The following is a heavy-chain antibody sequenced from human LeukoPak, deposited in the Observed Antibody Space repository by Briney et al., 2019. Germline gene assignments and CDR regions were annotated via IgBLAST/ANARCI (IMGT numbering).Heavy chain of an antibody. V-gene: IGHV1-18*01. CDR3: ARDHGEAAAGVFAPFDY. J-gene: IGHJ4*02. Sequence: ASVKVSCKASGYSFTSFGISWVRQAPGQGLEWMGWISAYNGNTHYAQNLQGRVTMTTDTSTSTAYMELGTLRSDDTAVYYCARDHGEAAAGVFAPFDYWGQGTLVAVSS. CDR1: GYSFTSFG. CDR2: ISAYNGNT. D-gene: IGHD6-13*01.